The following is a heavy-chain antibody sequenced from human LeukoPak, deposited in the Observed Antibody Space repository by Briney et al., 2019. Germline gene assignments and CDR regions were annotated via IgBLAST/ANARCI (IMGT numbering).Heavy chain of an antibody. CDR2: IYPSGST. CDR3: ARSNPRRLLPLFYYYYYMDV. Sequence: SSETLSLTCTVSGGSISSYYWSWIRQPAGKGLEWIGRIYPSGSTNYNPSLKSRVTMSVDTSKNQFSLKLSSVTAADTAVYYCARSNPRRLLPLFYYYYYMDVWGKGTTVTVSS. D-gene: IGHD2-15*01. J-gene: IGHJ6*03. V-gene: IGHV4-4*07. CDR1: GGSISSYY.